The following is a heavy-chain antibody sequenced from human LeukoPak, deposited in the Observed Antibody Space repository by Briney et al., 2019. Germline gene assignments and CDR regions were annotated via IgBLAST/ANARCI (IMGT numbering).Heavy chain of an antibody. V-gene: IGHV4-34*01. Sequence: SETLSLTCAVYGGSFRGYYWSWIRQPPGKGPEGVGEINHSGSTNYNPSLKSRVTISVDTSKNQFSLKLSSVTAADTAVYYCARNDIAAAGYNWFDPWGQGTLVTVSS. CDR2: INHSGST. J-gene: IGHJ5*02. CDR1: GGSFRGYY. D-gene: IGHD6-13*01. CDR3: ARNDIAAAGYNWFDP.